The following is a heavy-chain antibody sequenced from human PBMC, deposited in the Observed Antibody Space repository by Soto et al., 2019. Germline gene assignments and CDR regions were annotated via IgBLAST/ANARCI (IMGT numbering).Heavy chain of an antibody. D-gene: IGHD3-16*02. CDR2: ISGSGGST. J-gene: IGHJ4*02. CDR1: GCTFSSYA. V-gene: IGHV3-23*04. Sequence: EVQLVESGGGLVQPGGSLRLSCAASGCTFSSYAMSCVRQAPGKGLEWVSAISGSGGSTYYADSVKGRFTISRDNSKNTLYLQMNSLRAEDTAVYYCANERFIGDCFDYWGQGTLVTVSS. CDR3: ANERFIGDCFDY.